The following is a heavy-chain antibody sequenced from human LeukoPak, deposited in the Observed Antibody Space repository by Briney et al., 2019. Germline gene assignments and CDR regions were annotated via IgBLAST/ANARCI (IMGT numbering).Heavy chain of an antibody. CDR3: TRRAYCGDDCYSGLDY. D-gene: IGHD2-21*02. CDR1: GFTFSGSV. CDR2: IRSKANNDAA. Sequence: GGSLKLSCAASGFTFSGSVMHWVRQPSGKGLEWVGRIRSKANNDAAAYAASVKGRFTICRDDSKNVAYLQMNSLKIEDTAVYFCTRRAYCGDDCYSGLDYWAREPWSPSPQ. V-gene: IGHV3-73*01. J-gene: IGHJ4*02.